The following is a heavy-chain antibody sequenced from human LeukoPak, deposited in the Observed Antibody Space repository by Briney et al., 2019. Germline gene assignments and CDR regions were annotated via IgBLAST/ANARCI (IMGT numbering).Heavy chain of an antibody. J-gene: IGHJ5*02. CDR3: ARDLYGDYAWGRWFDP. Sequence: PSQTLSLTCTVSGGSISSGSYYWSWIRQPAGKGLEWIGRIYTSGSTNHNPSLKSRVTISVDTSKNQFSLKLSSVTAADTAVYYCARDLYGDYAWGRWFDPWGQGTLVTVSS. CDR1: GGSISSGSYY. V-gene: IGHV4-61*02. CDR2: IYTSGST. D-gene: IGHD4-17*01.